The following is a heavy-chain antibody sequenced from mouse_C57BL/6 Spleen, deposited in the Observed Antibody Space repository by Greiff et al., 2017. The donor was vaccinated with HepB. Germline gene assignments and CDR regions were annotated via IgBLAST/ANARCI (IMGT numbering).Heavy chain of an antibody. D-gene: IGHD3-2*02. J-gene: IGHJ4*01. CDR3: ARSDQLRLAMDY. V-gene: IGHV1-69*01. CDR1: GYTFTSYW. Sequence: QVQLKQPGAELVMPGASVKLSCKASGYTFTSYWMHWVKQRPGQGLEWIGEIDPSDSYTNYNQKFKGKSTLTVDKSSSTAYMQLSSLTSEDSAVYYCARSDQLRLAMDYWGQGTSVTVSS. CDR2: IDPSDSYT.